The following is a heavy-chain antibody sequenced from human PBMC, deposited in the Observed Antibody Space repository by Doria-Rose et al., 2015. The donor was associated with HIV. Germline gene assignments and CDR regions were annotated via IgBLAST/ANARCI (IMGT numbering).Heavy chain of an antibody. D-gene: IGHD6-13*01. CDR1: GVSLSSPGMG. V-gene: IGHV2-26*01. Sequence: SGPVLVKPTETLTLTCTVSGVSLSSPGMGVSWIRQPPGKALEWLANSFSDDERSYTTSLQSRLTISRSTSISQVVLTMTDMDPVDTATYYCARIKSSRWYHKYYFDFWGQGTLVIVSA. CDR3: ARIKSSRWYHKYYFDF. CDR2: SFSDDER. J-gene: IGHJ4*02.